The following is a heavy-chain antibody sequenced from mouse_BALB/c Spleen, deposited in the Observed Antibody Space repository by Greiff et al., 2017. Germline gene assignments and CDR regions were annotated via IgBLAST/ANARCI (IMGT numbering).Heavy chain of an antibody. D-gene: IGHD2-4*01. J-gene: IGHJ4*01. CDR1: GFSLTSYG. CDR2: IWSDGST. CDR3: AVITTGSYAMDY. Sequence: VHLVESGPDLVAPSQSLSITCTVSGFSLTSYGVHWVRQPPGKGLEWLVVIWSDGSTTYNSALKSRLSISKDNSKSQVFLKMNSLQTDDTAMYYCAVITTGSYAMDYWGQGTSVTVSS. V-gene: IGHV2-6-2*01.